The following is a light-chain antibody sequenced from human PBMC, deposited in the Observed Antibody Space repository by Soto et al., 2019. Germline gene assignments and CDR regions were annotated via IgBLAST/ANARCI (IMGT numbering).Light chain of an antibody. CDR2: RAS. CDR1: QSLGGN. V-gene: IGKV3-15*01. J-gene: IGKJ1*01. CDR3: HQYNNWPPWT. Sequence: EMVMTQAPASLAVFPGDTAPLSCRASQSLGGNLAWYQQKPGQAPRLVLLRASSRAKGVPARFSASGSGTEFTLTISGLQSEDFAVYYCHQYNNWPPWTFGPGTKVDIK.